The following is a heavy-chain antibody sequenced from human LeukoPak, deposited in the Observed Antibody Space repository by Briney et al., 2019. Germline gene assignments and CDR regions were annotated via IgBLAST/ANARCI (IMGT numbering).Heavy chain of an antibody. CDR1: GYTFTGYY. CDR2: INPNSGGT. J-gene: IGHJ4*02. D-gene: IGHD2-15*01. V-gene: IGHV1-2*02. CDR3: ARVLRYCSGGSCYDYFDY. Sequence: ASVKVSCKASGYTFTGYYMHWVRQAPGQGLEWMGWINPNSGGTNYAQKFQGRVTMTRDTSISTAYMELSRLRSDDTAVYYCARVLRYCSGGSCYDYFDYWGQGTLVTVSS.